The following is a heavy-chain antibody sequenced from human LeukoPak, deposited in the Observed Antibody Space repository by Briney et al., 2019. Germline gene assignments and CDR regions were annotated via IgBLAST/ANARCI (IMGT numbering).Heavy chain of an antibody. CDR2: IYYSGST. CDR1: GGSISSYS. CDR3: ARLRPDYDILTGFPMDV. J-gene: IGHJ6*02. V-gene: IGHV4-59*01. D-gene: IGHD3-9*01. Sequence: KTSETLSLTCSVSGGSISSYSWSWIRQPPGKGLEWIGYIYYSGSTNYSPSLKRRVTQSVDTSKNQFSLKLSSVTAVDTAVYYCARLRPDYDILTGFPMDVWGPGTTVTVSS.